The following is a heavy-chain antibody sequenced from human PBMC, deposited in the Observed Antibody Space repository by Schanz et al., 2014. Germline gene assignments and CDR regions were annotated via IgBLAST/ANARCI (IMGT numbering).Heavy chain of an antibody. D-gene: IGHD3-9*01. CDR3: AKVDRTRYYAMDV. V-gene: IGHV1-46*01. CDR2: INPSGGST. Sequence: QVQLVQSGAEVKKPGASVKVSCKASGYTFTSYYMHWVRQAPGQGLEWMGIINPSGGSTSYAQKFQGRVTMTMDTSTSTVYMELSSLRSEDTAVYYCAKVDRTRYYAMDVWGQGTTVTVSS. CDR1: GYTFTSYY. J-gene: IGHJ6*02.